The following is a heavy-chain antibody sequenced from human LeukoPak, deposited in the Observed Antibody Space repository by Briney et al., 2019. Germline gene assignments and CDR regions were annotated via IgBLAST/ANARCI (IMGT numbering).Heavy chain of an antibody. CDR3: ARSLIVMVVAATHSDY. J-gene: IGHJ4*02. D-gene: IGHD2-15*01. Sequence: GASVKVSCKASGYTFTGYYMHWVRQAPGQGLEWMGWINPNSGGTNYAQKFQGRVTMTRDTSISTAYMELSRLRSDDTAVYYCARSLIVMVVAATHSDYWGQGTLVTVSS. V-gene: IGHV1-2*02. CDR1: GYTFTGYY. CDR2: INPNSGGT.